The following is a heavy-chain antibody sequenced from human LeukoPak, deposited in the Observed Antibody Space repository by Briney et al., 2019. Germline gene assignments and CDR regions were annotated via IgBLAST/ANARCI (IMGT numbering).Heavy chain of an antibody. J-gene: IGHJ4*02. Sequence: GGSLRLSCAASGFTFSSYGMHWARQAPGKGLEWVAVISYDGSNKYYADSMKGRFTISRDNSKNTLYLQMDSLRAEDTAVYYCAKDPARAAAYYFDYWGQGTLVTVSS. CDR1: GFTFSSYG. CDR2: ISYDGSNK. V-gene: IGHV3-30*18. CDR3: AKDPARAAAYYFDY. D-gene: IGHD2-2*01.